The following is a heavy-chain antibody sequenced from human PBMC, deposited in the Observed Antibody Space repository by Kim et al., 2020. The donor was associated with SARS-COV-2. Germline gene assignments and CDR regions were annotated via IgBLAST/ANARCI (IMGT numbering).Heavy chain of an antibody. CDR2: IYYSGST. Sequence: SETLSLTCTVSGGSISSSSYYWGWIRQPQGKGLEWIGSIYYSGSTYYNPSLKSRVTISVDTSKNQFSLKLSSVTAADTAVYYCARLRQLGPTFDYWGQGTLVTVSS. J-gene: IGHJ4*02. V-gene: IGHV4-39*01. CDR3: ARLRQLGPTFDY. CDR1: GGSISSSSYY. D-gene: IGHD6-6*01.